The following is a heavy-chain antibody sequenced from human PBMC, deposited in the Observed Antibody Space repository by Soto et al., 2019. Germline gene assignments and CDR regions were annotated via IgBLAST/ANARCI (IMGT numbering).Heavy chain of an antibody. CDR3: AKSKGQLLVYYYGMDV. V-gene: IGHV3-30*18. D-gene: IGHD2-21*01. CDR1: GPIFRRHG. Sequence: RLSNAAPGPIFRRHGMHWGLQARGKGLEWVAVISYDGSNKYYADSVKGRFTISRDNSKNTLYLQMNSLRAEDTAVYYCAKSKGQLLVYYYGMDVWGQGTTVTVSS. J-gene: IGHJ6*02. CDR2: ISYDGSNK.